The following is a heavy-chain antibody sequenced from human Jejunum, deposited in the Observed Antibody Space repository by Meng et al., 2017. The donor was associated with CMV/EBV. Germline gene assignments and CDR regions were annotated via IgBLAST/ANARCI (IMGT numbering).Heavy chain of an antibody. J-gene: IGHJ4*02. CDR1: GFTFSDYG. CDR2: ISYKGDNK. V-gene: IGHV3-30*02. Sequence: QGQLVEFGGGVVQPGGSLRLSCTPSGFTFSDYGMHWIRQAPGKGLEWVAFISYKGDNKYYADSVRGRFTISRDNSKNTLDLQMNSLRTEDTAVYYCTKDQVLLWGQGTLVTVSS. CDR3: TKDQVLL. D-gene: IGHD3-10*01.